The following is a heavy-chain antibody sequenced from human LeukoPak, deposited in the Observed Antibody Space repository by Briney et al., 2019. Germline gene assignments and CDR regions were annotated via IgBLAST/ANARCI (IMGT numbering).Heavy chain of an antibody. Sequence: GGSLRLSCAASGFTFSSDEMNWVRQAPGKGLEWVSYISSSGSTIYYADSVKGRFTISRDNAKNSLYLQMDSLRAEDTALYYCPRDLWVGRISSKFDYWGQGTLVTVSS. J-gene: IGHJ4*02. CDR1: GFTFSSDE. CDR2: ISSSGSTI. D-gene: IGHD3-10*01. CDR3: PRDLWVGRISSKFDY. V-gene: IGHV3-48*03.